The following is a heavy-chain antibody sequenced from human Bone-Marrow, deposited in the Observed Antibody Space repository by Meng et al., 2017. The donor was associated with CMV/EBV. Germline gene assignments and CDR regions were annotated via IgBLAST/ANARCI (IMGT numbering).Heavy chain of an antibody. CDR3: ARGTLRRSDS. Sequence: GGSLRLSCAASGFTFRKYTMNWVRRAPGKGLEWVSSISSNGGTIQYSDSVKGRFTISRDNARNSLYLQMNSLRVEDTAVYYCARGTLRRSDSWGQGTLVTVSS. CDR1: GFTFRKYT. J-gene: IGHJ4*02. CDR2: ISSNGGTI. D-gene: IGHD3-3*01. V-gene: IGHV3-21*01.